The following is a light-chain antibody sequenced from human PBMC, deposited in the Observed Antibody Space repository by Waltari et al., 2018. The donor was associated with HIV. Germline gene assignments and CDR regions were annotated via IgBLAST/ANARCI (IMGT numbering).Light chain of an antibody. CDR2: WAS. CDR1: QSVLYNSNNKNY. J-gene: IGKJ2*02. CDR3: QQYFTTPWT. V-gene: IGKV4-1*01. Sequence: DIVMSQSPDSLAVSLGERATINCKSSQSVLYNSNNKNYLAWYQQKPGQPPHLLIYWASTRESGVPGRFSGSRSGTDFTLTISSLQAEDVAVYYCQQYFTTPWTFGQGTKLEIK.